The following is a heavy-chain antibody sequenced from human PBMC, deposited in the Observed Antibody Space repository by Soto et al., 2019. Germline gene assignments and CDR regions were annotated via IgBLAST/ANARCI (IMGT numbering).Heavy chain of an antibody. Sequence: EVQLVESGGGLVQPGGSLRLSCAASGFTFSTYSMNWVRQAPGKGLEWLSYISSRSTIYYAASVKGRFTISRDNAKNSLYLQMNSLRDEDTAVYYCARATDHWGQGTLVTVSS. CDR1: GFTFSTYS. V-gene: IGHV3-48*02. J-gene: IGHJ4*02. D-gene: IGHD2-21*02. CDR3: ARATDH. CDR2: ISSRSTI.